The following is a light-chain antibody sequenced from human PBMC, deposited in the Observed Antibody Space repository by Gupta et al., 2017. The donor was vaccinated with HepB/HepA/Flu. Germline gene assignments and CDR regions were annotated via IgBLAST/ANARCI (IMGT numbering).Light chain of an antibody. CDR3: QTWDSSIEV. V-gene: IGLV3-1*01. Sequence: SYELTQPPSMSVSPGQTASITCSGDKLGDKYACWYQQKPGQSPVLVIYQDTKRPSGIPERFSGSNSGNTAPLTISGTQAMDEADYYCQTWDSSIEVFGGGTKLTVL. CDR1: KLGDKY. J-gene: IGLJ2*01. CDR2: QDT.